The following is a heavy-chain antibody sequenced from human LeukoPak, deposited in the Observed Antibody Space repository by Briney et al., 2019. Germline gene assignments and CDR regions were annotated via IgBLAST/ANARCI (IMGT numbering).Heavy chain of an antibody. J-gene: IGHJ4*02. V-gene: IGHV4-30-2*01. D-gene: IGHD5-12*01. Sequence: SQTLSLTCTVSGGSISSGGYYWSWIRQPPGKGLEWIGYIYHSGSTYYNPSLKSRVTISVDRSKNQFSLKLSSVTAADTAVYYCARADIVATIDYWGQGTLVTVSS. CDR1: GGSISSGGYY. CDR2: IYHSGST. CDR3: ARADIVATIDY.